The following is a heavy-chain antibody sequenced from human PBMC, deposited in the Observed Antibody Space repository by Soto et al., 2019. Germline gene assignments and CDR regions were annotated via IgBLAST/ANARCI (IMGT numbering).Heavy chain of an antibody. V-gene: IGHV3-23*01. Sequence: SLSLSCAASGFTFNTYSMTWVRQAPGKGLEWVSGISGSGDGTYYADSVKGRFTISRDNSKNTLYLHLNSLRVEDTAVYYCVKDLLHLARVYCGQGIMVTVYS. CDR2: ISGSGDGT. D-gene: IGHD3-22*01. CDR1: GFTFNTYS. CDR3: VKDLLHLARVY. J-gene: IGHJ4*02.